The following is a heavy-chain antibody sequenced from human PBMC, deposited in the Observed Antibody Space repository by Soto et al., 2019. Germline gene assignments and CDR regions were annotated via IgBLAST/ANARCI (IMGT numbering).Heavy chain of an antibody. CDR1: GESVSSNSAG. CDR2: TYYRSKWYY. Sequence: QALSLTCAITGESVSSNSAGWSWVRQSPSRGLEWLGRTYYRSKWYYEYAVSVRGRITINPDTSKNQYSLQLNSVTPEDTAVYFCARGEQYRGRIFDYWGQGTLVTGAS. CDR3: ARGEQYRGRIFDY. D-gene: IGHD1-26*01. V-gene: IGHV6-1*01. J-gene: IGHJ4*01.